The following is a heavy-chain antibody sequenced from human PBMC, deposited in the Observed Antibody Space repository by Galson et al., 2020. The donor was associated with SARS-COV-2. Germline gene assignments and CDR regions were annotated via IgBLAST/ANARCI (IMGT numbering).Heavy chain of an antibody. D-gene: IGHD1-26*01. V-gene: IGHV3-30*18. CDR1: GFTFSSHA. J-gene: IGHJ4*02. Sequence: GGSLRLSCAASGFTFSSHAMHWVRQAPGKGLEWVAIISYDGTNQYYADAVKGRFTISRDNSKNTLNLQMNSLRPEDTAVYYCAKDQGGILGASTPFDYWGQGTLVTVSS. CDR2: ISYDGTNQ. CDR3: AKDQGGILGASTPFDY.